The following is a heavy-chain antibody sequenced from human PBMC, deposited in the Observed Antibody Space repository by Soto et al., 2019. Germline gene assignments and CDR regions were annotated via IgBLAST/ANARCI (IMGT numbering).Heavy chain of an antibody. CDR3: AAYSLPIFGVEETYVMDV. CDR2: IVVGSGNT. CDR1: GFTFTSSA. D-gene: IGHD3-3*01. V-gene: IGHV1-58*01. J-gene: IGHJ6*02. Sequence: GAAVKFSFKASGFTFTSSAVQWVRQARGQRLDCIGWIVVGSGNTNYAQKFQERVTITRDMSTSTAYMELSSLRSEDTAVYYCAAYSLPIFGVEETYVMDVWGQGTTVTVSS.